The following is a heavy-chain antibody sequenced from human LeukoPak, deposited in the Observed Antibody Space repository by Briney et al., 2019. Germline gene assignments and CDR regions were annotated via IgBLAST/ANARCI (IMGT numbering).Heavy chain of an antibody. Sequence: SETLSLTFTVSGGSISGYYWSWIRQPPGKGLEWIGYVHYSGSTSYNPSLKSRITISVDTSKNQFSLKVSSVTAADTAVYYCARYRDGYNLDYWGQGTLVTVSS. D-gene: IGHD5-24*01. CDR1: GGSISGYY. CDR2: VHYSGST. J-gene: IGHJ4*02. CDR3: ARYRDGYNLDY. V-gene: IGHV4-59*01.